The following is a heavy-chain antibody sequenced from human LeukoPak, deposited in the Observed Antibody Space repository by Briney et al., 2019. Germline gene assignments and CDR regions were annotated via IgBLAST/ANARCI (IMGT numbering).Heavy chain of an antibody. D-gene: IGHD3-10*01. J-gene: IGHJ4*02. CDR3: AREVMALGSGSYFDY. V-gene: IGHV4-31*03. CDR2: IYYSGST. CDR1: GGSISSGGYY. Sequence: SQTLSLTCTVSGGSISSGGYYWSWIRQHPGKGLEWIGYIYYSGSTYYNPSLKSRVTISVDTSKNQFSLKLSSVTAADTAVYYCAREVMALGSGSYFDYWGQGTLVTVSS.